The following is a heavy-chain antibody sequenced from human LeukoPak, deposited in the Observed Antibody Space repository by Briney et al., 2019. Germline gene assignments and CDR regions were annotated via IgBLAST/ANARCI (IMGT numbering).Heavy chain of an antibody. D-gene: IGHD3-10*01. Sequence: PSETLSLTCGVSGGSSGRYYWNWIRQAPGKGLEWIGEINQSGSTNYNPSLKSRVTISVDTSKNQFSLKLISVTAADTAVYYCARFPYGSGRLDIWGQGTLVIVSS. V-gene: IGHV4-34*01. CDR3: ARFPYGSGRLDI. CDR1: GGSSGRYY. CDR2: INQSGST. J-gene: IGHJ5*02.